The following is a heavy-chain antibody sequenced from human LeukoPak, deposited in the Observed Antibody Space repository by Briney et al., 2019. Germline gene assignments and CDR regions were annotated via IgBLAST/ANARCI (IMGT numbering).Heavy chain of an antibody. CDR2: IIPIFGTA. CDR1: GGTFSSYA. V-gene: IGHV1-69*01. CDR3: ARGVGEYYDSTRAGFDY. Sequence: SVKVSCKASGGTFSSYAISWVRQAPGQGLEWMGGIIPIFGTANYAQKFQGRVTITADESTSAAYMELSSLRSEDTAVYYCARGVGEYYDSTRAGFDYWGQGTLVTVSS. J-gene: IGHJ4*02. D-gene: IGHD3-22*01.